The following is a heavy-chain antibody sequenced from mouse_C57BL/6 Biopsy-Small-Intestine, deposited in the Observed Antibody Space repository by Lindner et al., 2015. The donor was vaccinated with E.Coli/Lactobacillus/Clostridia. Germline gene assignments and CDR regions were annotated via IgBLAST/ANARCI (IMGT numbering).Heavy chain of an antibody. Sequence: VQLQESGGDLVKPGGSLKLSCAASGFTFGSYGMSWVRQTPDKRLEWVATISSGGSYTYYPDSVKGRFTISRDNAKNTLYLQMSSLKSEDTAMYYCARQFYNNYVFYYAMDYWGQGTSVTVSS. J-gene: IGHJ4*01. CDR3: ARQFYNNYVFYYAMDY. CDR2: ISSGGSYT. D-gene: IGHD2-5*01. V-gene: IGHV5-6*01. CDR1: GFTFGSYG.